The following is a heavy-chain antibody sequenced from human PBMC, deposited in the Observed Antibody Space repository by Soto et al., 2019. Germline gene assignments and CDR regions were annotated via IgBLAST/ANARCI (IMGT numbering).Heavy chain of an antibody. J-gene: IGHJ3*02. CDR1: GFTFSSYW. CDR3: AGDPNWNYRIYMGGAFAI. CDR2: IKQDGSEK. V-gene: IGHV3-7*01. Sequence: GGSLRLSCAASGFTFSSYWMTWVRQAPGKGLEWVANIKQDGSEKYYVDSVKGRFTISRDNAESSLYLQMNSLRTEDTAVYYCAGDPNWNYRIYMGGAFAIWGQGTMVTVSS. D-gene: IGHD1-7*01.